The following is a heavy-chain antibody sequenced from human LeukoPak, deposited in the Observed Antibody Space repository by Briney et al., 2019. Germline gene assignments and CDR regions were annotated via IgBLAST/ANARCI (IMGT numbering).Heavy chain of an antibody. CDR1: GFTFNYYW. D-gene: IGHD3-10*01. CDR3: ARVRKLRTRGVMDPLDY. V-gene: IGHV3-7*01. Sequence: GGSLRLSCAASGFTFNYYWLTWVRQAPGKGLEWVANIRQDGSEKYYVDSVKGRFIISRDNAKNSLYLQMNSLRAEDTAVYYCARVRKLRTRGVMDPLDYWGQGTLVTVSS. CDR2: IRQDGSEK. J-gene: IGHJ4*02.